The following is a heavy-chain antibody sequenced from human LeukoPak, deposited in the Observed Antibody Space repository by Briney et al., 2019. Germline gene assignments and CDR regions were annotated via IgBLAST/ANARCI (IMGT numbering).Heavy chain of an antibody. Sequence: PGGSLRLSCAASGFTLSTYGMHWVRQAPGKGLEWVTFIRSDANKKYYADSVKGRFAISRDTSKNTLYLQMNSLNAEDTAVYYCARDQGAYYYGSVLDYWGQGTLVTVSS. CDR2: IRSDANKK. CDR1: GFTLSTYG. V-gene: IGHV3-30*02. CDR3: ARDQGAYYYGSVLDY. D-gene: IGHD3-10*01. J-gene: IGHJ4*02.